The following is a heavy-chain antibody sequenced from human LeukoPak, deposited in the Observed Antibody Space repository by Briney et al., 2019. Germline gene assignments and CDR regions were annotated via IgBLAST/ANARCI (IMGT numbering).Heavy chain of an antibody. CDR3: ARGRHGLYRGPYYYYGMDV. J-gene: IGHJ6*02. CDR2: MNPNSGNT. CDR1: GYTFTGYY. D-gene: IGHD1-26*01. V-gene: IGHV1-8*02. Sequence: ASVKVSCKASGYTFTGYYMHWVRQATGQGLEWMGWMNPNSGNTGYAQKFQGRVTMTRNTSISTAYMELSSLRSEDTAVYYCARGRHGLYRGPYYYYGMDVWGQGTTVTVSS.